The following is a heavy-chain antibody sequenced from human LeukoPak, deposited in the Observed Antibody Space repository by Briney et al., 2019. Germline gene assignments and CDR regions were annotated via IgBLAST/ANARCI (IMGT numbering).Heavy chain of an antibody. CDR1: GGSISSSSYY. D-gene: IGHD3-10*01. CDR2: IYYSGST. CDR3: ARHKGSGVFGMHV. V-gene: IGHV4-39*01. J-gene: IGHJ6*02. Sequence: PSETLSLTCTVSGGSISSSSYYWGWIRQPPGKGLEWIGSIYYSGSTYYNPSLKSRVTISVDTSKNQFSLKLSSVTAADTAVYYCARHKGSGVFGMHVWGQGTTVTVSS.